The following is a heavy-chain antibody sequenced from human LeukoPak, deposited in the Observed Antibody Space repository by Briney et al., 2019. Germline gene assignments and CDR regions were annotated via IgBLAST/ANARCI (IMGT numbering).Heavy chain of an antibody. CDR1: GYTFTNYY. CDR2: INPSGGST. V-gene: IGHV1-46*01. Sequence: GASVKVSCKASGYTFTNYYMHWVRQAPGQGLEWMGIINPSGGSTSYAQKFQGRVTMTRDTSTSTVYMELSSLGSEDTAVYFCARVSGSSLDYWGQGTLVTVSS. J-gene: IGHJ4*02. CDR3: ARVSGSSLDY. D-gene: IGHD1-26*01.